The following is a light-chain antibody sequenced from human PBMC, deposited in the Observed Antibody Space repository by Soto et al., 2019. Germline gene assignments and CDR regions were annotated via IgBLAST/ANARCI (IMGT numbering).Light chain of an antibody. Sequence: EIVLTQSPGTLSLSPGERATLSCRASQSVSSSYLAWYQQKPGQAPRLLIYGASSRATGIPDRFSGSGSGTDFNLTISRLEPEDCAVYYCQQYGSALRVTFGQGTKVDIK. CDR3: QQYGSALRVT. CDR1: QSVSSSY. J-gene: IGKJ1*01. CDR2: GAS. V-gene: IGKV3-20*01.